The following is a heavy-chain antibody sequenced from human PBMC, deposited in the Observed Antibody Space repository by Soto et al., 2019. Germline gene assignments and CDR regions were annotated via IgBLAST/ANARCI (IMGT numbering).Heavy chain of an antibody. V-gene: IGHV4-59*08. CDR2: IYYSGST. CDR3: ARIRDDYIWGSYRQNPNWFDP. CDR1: GGSISSYY. Sequence: PSETLSLTCTVSGGSISSYYWSWIRQPPGKGLEWIGYIYYSGSTNYNPSLKSRVNISVDTSKNQFSLKLSSVTAADTAVYYCARIRDDYIWGSYRQNPNWFDPWGQGTLVTVSS. D-gene: IGHD3-16*02. J-gene: IGHJ5*02.